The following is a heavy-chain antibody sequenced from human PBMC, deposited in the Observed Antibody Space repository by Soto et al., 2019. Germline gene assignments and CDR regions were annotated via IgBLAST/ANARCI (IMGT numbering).Heavy chain of an antibody. CDR3: TRYYDFWSGSWGYYYGMDV. V-gene: IGHV3-49*04. D-gene: IGHD3-3*01. J-gene: IGHJ6*02. Sequence: GGSLRLSCTASGFTYGDYAMSWVRQAPGRGLEWVGFIRRKAYGGTTEYAASVKGRFTISRYDSKSIAYLQMNSLKTEDTAVYYCTRYYDFWSGSWGYYYGMDVWGQGTTVTVSS. CDR2: IRRKAYGGTT. CDR1: GFTYGDYA.